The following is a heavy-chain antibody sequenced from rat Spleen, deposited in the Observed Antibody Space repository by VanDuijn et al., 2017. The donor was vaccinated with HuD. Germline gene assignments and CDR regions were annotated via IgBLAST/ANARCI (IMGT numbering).Heavy chain of an antibody. V-gene: IGHV5-19*01. CDR2: ISPSGGST. Sequence: EVQLVESGGGLVQPGRSLKLSCAASGFTFSNHGTHWIRQAPTKGLEWGASISPSGGSTYYRDSVKGRFTISRDNAKSTLYLQMDSLRSEDTATYYCATDGTRVSRFAYWGQGTLVTVSS. CDR3: ATDGTRVSRFAY. D-gene: IGHD1-4*01. CDR1: GFTFSNHG. J-gene: IGHJ3*01.